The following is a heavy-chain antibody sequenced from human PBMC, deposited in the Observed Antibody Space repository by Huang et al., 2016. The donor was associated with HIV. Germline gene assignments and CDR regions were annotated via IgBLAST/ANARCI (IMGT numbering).Heavy chain of an antibody. CDR2: ISYDGSNK. J-gene: IGHJ4*02. V-gene: IGHV3-30*18. CDR1: GFSFSTYG. Sequence: VQLVESGGGVVQPGRSLRLACAASGFSFSTYGFHWVRQAPGKGLEWVAVISYDGSNKYYAHSVKGRFTISRDTSENKVYLQMNSLRHEDTAVYYCAKDGADEEWDIDYWGQGTLVTVSS. D-gene: IGHD1-26*01. CDR3: AKDGADEEWDIDY.